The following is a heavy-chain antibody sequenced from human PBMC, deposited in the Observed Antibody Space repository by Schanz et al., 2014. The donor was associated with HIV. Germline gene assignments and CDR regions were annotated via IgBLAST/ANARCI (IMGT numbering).Heavy chain of an antibody. CDR1: GFTFSTYA. D-gene: IGHD6-6*01. J-gene: IGHJ4*02. V-gene: IGHV3-30*02. CDR3: AKGWRGYSISSLVDY. Sequence: GQLVESGGGLGKPGGSLRLSCAASGFTFSTYAMHLGRPAPGKGVGWGAVIWSDGNNKYYGDSVKGRFTISRDNSKNTLYLQMNSLRADDTAVYYCAKGWRGYSISSLVDYWGQGSLVTVSS. CDR2: IWSDGNNK.